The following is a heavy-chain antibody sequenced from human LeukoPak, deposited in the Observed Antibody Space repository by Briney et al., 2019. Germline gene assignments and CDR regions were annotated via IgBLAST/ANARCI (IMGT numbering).Heavy chain of an antibody. Sequence: GESLKISCKGSGYSFTSYWIGWVRQMPGKGLEWMGIIYPGDSDTRYSPSFQGQVTISADKSISTAYLQWSSLKASDTAMYYCARRGSGWYLGGYYFDYWGQGTLVTVSS. J-gene: IGHJ4*02. CDR3: ARRGSGWYLGGYYFDY. V-gene: IGHV5-51*01. D-gene: IGHD6-19*01. CDR1: GYSFTSYW. CDR2: IYPGDSDT.